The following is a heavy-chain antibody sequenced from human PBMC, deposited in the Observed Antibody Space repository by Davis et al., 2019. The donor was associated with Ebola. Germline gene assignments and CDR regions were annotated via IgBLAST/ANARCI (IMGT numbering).Heavy chain of an antibody. Sequence: AASVKVSCKASGGSINNYAVSWVRQAPGQGLEWMGRIIPVVDTKDYAQKFQGRVTLTADKATNTAYMELSGLRFDDTAVYYCARGKWFDPWGQGTLVSVTS. CDR2: IIPVVDTK. CDR1: GGSINNYA. V-gene: IGHV1-69*04. J-gene: IGHJ5*02. CDR3: ARGKWFDP.